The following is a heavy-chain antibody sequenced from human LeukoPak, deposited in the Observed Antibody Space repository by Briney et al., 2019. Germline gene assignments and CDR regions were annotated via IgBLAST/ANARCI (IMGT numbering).Heavy chain of an antibody. Sequence: GGSLRLSCAASGFTFSSYWMSWVRQAPGKGLEWVANIKQDGSEENFVDSVKGRFTISRDNAEKSLYLQINSLRAEDTAVYYCARGSSAGASLRHDYWGQGTLVTVSS. V-gene: IGHV3-7*01. CDR3: ARGSSAGASLRHDY. CDR2: IKQDGSEE. D-gene: IGHD1-26*01. CDR1: GFTFSSYW. J-gene: IGHJ4*02.